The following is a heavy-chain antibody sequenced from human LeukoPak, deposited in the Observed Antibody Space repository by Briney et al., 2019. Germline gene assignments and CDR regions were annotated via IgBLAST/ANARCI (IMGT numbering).Heavy chain of an antibody. CDR1: GYNFNNHW. CDR3: ARGSGSSSWLDP. V-gene: IGHV5-51*01. Sequence: PGESLKISCRGSGYNFNNHWIGWVRQIPGKGLEWMGLIYPGDSDTKYGPSFEGQVTMSVDKSISAAFLQWSSLKASDTAIYYCARGSGSSSWLDPWGQGTLVTVSS. D-gene: IGHD3-10*01. CDR2: IYPGDSDT. J-gene: IGHJ5*02.